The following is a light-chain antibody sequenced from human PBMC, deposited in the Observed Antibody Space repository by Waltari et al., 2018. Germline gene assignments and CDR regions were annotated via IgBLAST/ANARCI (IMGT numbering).Light chain of an antibody. CDR2: WAS. V-gene: IGKV4-1*01. Sequence: DIVMTQSPDSLAVSLGDRATINCKSSQSVLYSSNNKNYLAWYQQKPGQPPKLLIYWASTRESGVPDRFSGSGSGTDFTLTISSLQAEDVAVYYCQQYYSTPRGFGQGTKLEIK. J-gene: IGKJ2*03. CDR3: QQYYSTPRG. CDR1: QSVLYSSNNKNY.